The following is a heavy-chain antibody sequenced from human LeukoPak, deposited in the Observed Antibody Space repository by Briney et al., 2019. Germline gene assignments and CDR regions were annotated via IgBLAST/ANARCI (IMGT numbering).Heavy chain of an antibody. CDR3: ARGGAARLHFQN. V-gene: IGHV4-59*01. CDR1: GGSISTYY. CDR2: IYHSGST. D-gene: IGHD6-6*01. J-gene: IGHJ1*01. Sequence: SETLSLTCTVSGGSISTYYWNWIRQPPGKGLEWIGYIYHSGSTNYNPSLQSRVTISVDTSKNQFSLNLNSVTAADTAVYYCARGGAARLHFQNWGQGTLVIVSS.